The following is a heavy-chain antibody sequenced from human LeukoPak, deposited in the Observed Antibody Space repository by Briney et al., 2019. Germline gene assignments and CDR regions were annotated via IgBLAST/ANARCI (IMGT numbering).Heavy chain of an antibody. D-gene: IGHD2-15*01. CDR1: GGSLNDYF. Sequence: PSETLSLTCGVHGGSLNDYFWTWIRQPPGKGLEWIGEINHVGGTNYNPSLKSRVTISVDTSKNQFSLKLSSVTAADTAVYYCARAPEEGAYCSGGSCYSVKMAFDIWGQGTMVTVSS. V-gene: IGHV4-34*01. CDR2: INHVGGT. CDR3: ARAPEEGAYCSGGSCYSVKMAFDI. J-gene: IGHJ3*02.